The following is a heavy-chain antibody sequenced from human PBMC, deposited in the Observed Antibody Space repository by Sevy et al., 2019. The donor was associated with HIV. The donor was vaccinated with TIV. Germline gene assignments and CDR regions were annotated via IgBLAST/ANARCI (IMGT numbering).Heavy chain of an antibody. J-gene: IGHJ4*02. CDR2: MKGDGGER. CDR1: GFTFSSYW. V-gene: IGHV3-7*01. Sequence: GGSLRLSCAASGFTFSSYWMSWVRQAPGKGLEWVATMKGDGGERNYVDSVKGRFTISRDNAKNSLYLQMNSLRAEDTAVYYCVREGVGGYSYSLDCWGQGTLVTVSS. D-gene: IGHD5-18*01. CDR3: VREGVGGYSYSLDC.